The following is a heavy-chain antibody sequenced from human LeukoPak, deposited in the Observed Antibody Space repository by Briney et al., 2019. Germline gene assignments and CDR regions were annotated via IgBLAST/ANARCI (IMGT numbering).Heavy chain of an antibody. CDR2: ISSSSSYI. CDR1: GFTFSSYG. CDR3: ARDETLEDYGGPPDFDY. J-gene: IGHJ4*02. D-gene: IGHD4-17*01. V-gene: IGHV3-21*01. Sequence: KPGGSLRLSCAASGFTFSSYGMHWVRQAPGKGLEWVSSISSSSSYIYYADSVKGRFTISRDNAKNSLYLQMNSLRAEDTAVYYCARDETLEDYGGPPDFDYWGQGTLVTVSS.